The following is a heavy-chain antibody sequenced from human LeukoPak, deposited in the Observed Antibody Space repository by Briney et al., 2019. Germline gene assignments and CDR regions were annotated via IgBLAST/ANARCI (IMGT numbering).Heavy chain of an antibody. CDR3: ARYQYGSGTSLGS. Sequence: GGSLRLSCAASGFTVSSNYMSWVRQAPGRGLEWVSVIYSGGSTYYADSVKGRFTIPRDNSKNTLYLQMNSLRAEDTAVYYCARYQYGSGTSLGSWGQGTPVTVSS. V-gene: IGHV3-53*01. CDR2: IYSGGST. J-gene: IGHJ4*02. D-gene: IGHD3-10*01. CDR1: GFTVSSNY.